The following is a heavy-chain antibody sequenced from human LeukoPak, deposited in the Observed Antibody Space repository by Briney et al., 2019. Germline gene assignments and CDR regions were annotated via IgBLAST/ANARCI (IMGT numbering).Heavy chain of an antibody. CDR1: RFIFNNYW. CDR3: AGVPVDLLRSAFDI. D-gene: IGHD3-16*01. J-gene: IGHJ3*02. Sequence: GGSLRLSCAASRFIFNNYWMRWVREAPRKGLVWGSRINIDASSINYADSVKDRFTISRDNGKNTLYLQMNSLRAEDTAVYYCAGVPVDLLRSAFDIWGQGTMVTVSS. V-gene: IGHV3-74*01. CDR2: INIDASSI.